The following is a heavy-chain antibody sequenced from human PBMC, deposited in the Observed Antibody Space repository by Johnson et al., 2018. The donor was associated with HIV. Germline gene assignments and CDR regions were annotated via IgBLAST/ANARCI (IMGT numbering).Heavy chain of an antibody. Sequence: VQLVESGGGVVQPGRSLRLSCAASGFTVSSNYMNWVRQAPGKGLEWVSVIYSGGNTYYADSVKGRFTISRDNSKNTLYLQMNSLRAEDTAVYYCAKDLGTGDDAFDIWGQGTMVTVS. CDR2: IYSGGNT. J-gene: IGHJ3*02. V-gene: IGHV3-66*01. CDR3: AKDLGTGDDAFDI. D-gene: IGHD7-27*01. CDR1: GFTVSSNY.